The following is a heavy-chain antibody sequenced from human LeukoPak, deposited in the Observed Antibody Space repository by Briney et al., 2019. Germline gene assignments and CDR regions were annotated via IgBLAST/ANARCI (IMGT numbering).Heavy chain of an antibody. CDR3: ARQQLVPGDYYYYYYMDV. CDR1: GGTFSSYA. D-gene: IGHD6-13*01. Sequence: GASVKVSCKASGGTFSSYAISWVRQAPGQGLEWMGGIIPIFGTANYAQKFQGRVTITADKSTSTAYMELSSLRSEDTAVYYCARQQLVPGDYYYYYYMDVWGKGTTVTVSS. V-gene: IGHV1-69*06. J-gene: IGHJ6*03. CDR2: IIPIFGTA.